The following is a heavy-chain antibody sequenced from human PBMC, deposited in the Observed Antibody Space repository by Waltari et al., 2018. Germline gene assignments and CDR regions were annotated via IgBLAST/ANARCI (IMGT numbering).Heavy chain of an antibody. D-gene: IGHD3-10*01. CDR3: ARGMVQGPFDY. J-gene: IGHJ4*02. CDR1: GGTFSSYA. V-gene: IGHV1-69*10. CDR2: IIPILDKA. Sequence: QVQLVQSGAEVKKPGSSVKVACKASGGTFSSYAISWVRQAPGQGLEWMGGIIPILDKANYAQKFQGRVTITADKSTSTAYMELSSLRSEDTAVYYCARGMVQGPFDYWGQGTLVTVSS.